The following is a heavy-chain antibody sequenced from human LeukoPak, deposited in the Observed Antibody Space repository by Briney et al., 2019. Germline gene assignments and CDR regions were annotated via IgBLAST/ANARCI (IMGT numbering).Heavy chain of an antibody. CDR3: ATDMSGRIDY. CDR1: GGSISSYY. J-gene: IGHJ4*02. CDR2: IYYSGST. V-gene: IGHV4-59*01. Sequence: SETLSLTCTVSGGSISSYYWSWIRQPPGKGLEWIGDIYYSGSTNYNPSLKSRVTRSEDTSKNQFSLKLSSVTAADTAVYYCATDMSGRIDYWGQGTLVTVSS. D-gene: IGHD2-8*02.